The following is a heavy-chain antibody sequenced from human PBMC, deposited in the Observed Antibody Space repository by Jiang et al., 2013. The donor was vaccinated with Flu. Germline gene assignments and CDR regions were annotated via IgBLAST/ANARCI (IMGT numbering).Heavy chain of an antibody. D-gene: IGHD1-26*01. CDR2: INPSGGST. Sequence: VQLVESGAEVKKPGASVKVSCKASGYTFTSYYMHWVRQAPGQGLGWMGIINPSGGSTSYAQKFQGRVTMTRDTSTSTVYMELSSLRSEDTAVYYCARDQGDSGSYRVDAFDIWGQGTMVTVS. J-gene: IGHJ3*02. CDR1: GYTFTSYY. CDR3: ARDQGDSGSYRVDAFDI. V-gene: IGHV1-46*01.